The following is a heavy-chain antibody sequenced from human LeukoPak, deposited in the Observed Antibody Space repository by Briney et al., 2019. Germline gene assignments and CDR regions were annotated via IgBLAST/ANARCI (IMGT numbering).Heavy chain of an antibody. CDR1: GGSFSGYY. Sequence: SETLSLTCAVYGGSFSGYYWSWIRQPPGKGLEWIGEINHSGSTNYNPSLKSRVTISVDTSKNQFSLKLSSVTAADTAVYYCARHGRGGYYYGSGSYYNPLDYWGQGTLVTVSS. J-gene: IGHJ4*02. V-gene: IGHV4-34*01. D-gene: IGHD3-10*01. CDR2: INHSGST. CDR3: ARHGRGGYYYGSGSYYNPLDY.